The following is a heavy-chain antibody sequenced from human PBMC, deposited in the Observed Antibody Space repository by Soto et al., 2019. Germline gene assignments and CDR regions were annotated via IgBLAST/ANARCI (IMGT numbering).Heavy chain of an antibody. Sequence: QVQLVQSGAEVKKPGASVKVSCKASGYTFTSYAMHWVRQAPGQRLERMGWINAGNGNTKYSQKFQGRVTITRDTSARTAYMELSSLRSEDTAVYYCARGLNGYSHYFDYWGQGTLVTVSS. J-gene: IGHJ4*02. CDR3: ARGLNGYSHYFDY. V-gene: IGHV1-3*01. CDR1: GYTFTSYA. D-gene: IGHD5-18*01. CDR2: INAGNGNT.